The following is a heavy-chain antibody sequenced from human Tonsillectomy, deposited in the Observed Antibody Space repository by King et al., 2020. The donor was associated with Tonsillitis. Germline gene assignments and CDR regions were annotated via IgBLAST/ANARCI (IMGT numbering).Heavy chain of an antibody. Sequence: QLVQSGAEVKKPGASVKVSCKASGYSFTSYYMHWVRQAPGQGPEWMGIIDPSGITTSYAQKFQGRVTMTRDTSTSTVYMELSSLRSEDTAVYYCARAGLVVLFRYGMDVWGQGTTVTVSS. J-gene: IGHJ6*02. D-gene: IGHD2-15*01. V-gene: IGHV1-46*01. CDR3: ARAGLVVLFRYGMDV. CDR2: IDPSGITT. CDR1: GYSFTSYY.